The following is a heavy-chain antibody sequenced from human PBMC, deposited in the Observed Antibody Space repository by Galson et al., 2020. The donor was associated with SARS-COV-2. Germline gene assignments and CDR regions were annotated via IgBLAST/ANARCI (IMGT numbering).Heavy chain of an antibody. J-gene: IGHJ4*02. Sequence: SETLSLTCTVSGDSISSGGNYWAWIRQPPGKGLEWIGSLTYGGGTYYTSSLKGRVTISVDTSQNLISLKLNSVPAADTAVYFCSRHRNSYVHCLGFWGQGTRVYVSS. CDR3: SRHRNSYVHCLGF. CDR1: GDSISSGGNY. CDR2: LTYGGGT. V-gene: IGHV4-39*01. D-gene: IGHD5-18*01.